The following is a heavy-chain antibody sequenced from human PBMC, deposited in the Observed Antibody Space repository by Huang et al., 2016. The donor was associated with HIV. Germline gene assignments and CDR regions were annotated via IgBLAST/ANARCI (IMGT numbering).Heavy chain of an antibody. CDR3: ARHGRVAGHYYNNMDV. Sequence: LQLQESGPGLVKSSETLSLICTVSGGSISSSSYYWGWIRQPPGKGPEWIGSIYYSGNTSYNPPLKRRVTISVDTSKNQFSLKVNSVTAADTAVYYCARHGRVAGHYYNNMDVWGRGTTVTVSS. CDR1: GGSISSSSYY. D-gene: IGHD6-19*01. J-gene: IGHJ6*02. V-gene: IGHV4-39*01. CDR2: IYYSGNT.